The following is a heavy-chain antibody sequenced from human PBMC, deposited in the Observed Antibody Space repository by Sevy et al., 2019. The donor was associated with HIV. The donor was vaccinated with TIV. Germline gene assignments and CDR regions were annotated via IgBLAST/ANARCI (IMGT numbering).Heavy chain of an antibody. Sequence: GGSLRLSCAASGFTFSSYWMSWVRQAPGKGLEWVANIKQDGSEKYYVDSVKGRLTISRDNAKNSLYLQMNSLRAEDTAVYYCARVGYCSGGSCYPKGYFDYWGQGTLVTVSS. CDR3: ARVGYCSGGSCYPKGYFDY. CDR2: IKQDGSEK. V-gene: IGHV3-7*03. D-gene: IGHD2-15*01. CDR1: GFTFSSYW. J-gene: IGHJ4*02.